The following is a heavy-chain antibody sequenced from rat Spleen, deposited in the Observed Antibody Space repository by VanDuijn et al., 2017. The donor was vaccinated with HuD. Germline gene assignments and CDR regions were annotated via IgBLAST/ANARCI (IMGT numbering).Heavy chain of an antibody. D-gene: IGHD1-2*01. J-gene: IGHJ3*01. CDR3: TRVDYSSGEEWFAY. Sequence: VQLKESGPGLVQPSQTLSLTCTVSGFSLSNYGVIWVRQPPGKGLEWVASIRSAGGGAYYRDSVKGRFTISRDNVKSSLYLQMDSLRSEDTATYYCTRVDYSSGEEWFAYWGQGTLVTVSS. CDR1: GFSLSNYG. CDR2: IRSAGGGA. V-gene: IGHV5-20*01.